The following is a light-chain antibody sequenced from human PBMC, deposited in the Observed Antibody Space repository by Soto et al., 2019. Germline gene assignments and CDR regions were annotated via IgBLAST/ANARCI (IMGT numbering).Light chain of an antibody. V-gene: IGKV1-6*01. CDR1: QGIRKD. CDR2: AAS. Sequence: AIQMKQPLCYLSRSVGARVTITSRASQGIRKDLGWYQVKPGKAPKLLIYAASTLQSGVPSRFSGSASGTDFTLTITSLQPDDFATYYCQQYNTYSRTFGQGTKVDIK. CDR3: QQYNTYSRT. J-gene: IGKJ1*01.